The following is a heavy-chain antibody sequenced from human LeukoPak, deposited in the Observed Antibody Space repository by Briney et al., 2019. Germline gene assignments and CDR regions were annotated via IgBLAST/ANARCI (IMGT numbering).Heavy chain of an antibody. CDR1: GFTFYNYA. CDR2: IIGSGGTT. J-gene: IGHJ4*02. Sequence: GGSLRLSCAASGFTFYNYAMTWVRQAPGKGLEWVSTIIGSGGTTFYADSVKGRFTISRDNSKNTVSLQMTSLRVEDTAVYFRARDGGHPTSRYYRAYWGKGPRVIVSS. CDR3: ARDGGHPTSRYYRAY. D-gene: IGHD4-11*01. V-gene: IGHV3-23*01.